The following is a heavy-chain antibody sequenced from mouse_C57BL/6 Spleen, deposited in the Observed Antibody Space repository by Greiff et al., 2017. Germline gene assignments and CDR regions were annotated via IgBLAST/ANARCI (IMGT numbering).Heavy chain of an antibody. V-gene: IGHV1-75*01. CDR1: GYTFTDYY. Sequence: QVQFQQSGPELVKPGASVKISCKASGYTFTDYYINWVKQRPGQGLEWIGWIFPGSGSTYYNEKFKGKATLTVDKSSSTAYMLLSSLTSEDSAVYFCARTDSYYYGSQYYYAMDYWGQGTSVTVSS. J-gene: IGHJ4*01. D-gene: IGHD1-1*01. CDR2: IFPGSGST. CDR3: ARTDSYYYGSQYYYAMDY.